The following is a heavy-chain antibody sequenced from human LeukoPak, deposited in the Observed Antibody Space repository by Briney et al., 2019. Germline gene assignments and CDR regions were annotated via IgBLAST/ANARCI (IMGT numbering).Heavy chain of an antibody. J-gene: IGHJ5*02. D-gene: IGHD3-22*01. V-gene: IGHV4-39*07. Sequence: PSETLSLTCTVSGGSISSSSHYWGWIRQPPGKGLEWIGSIYYSGSTYYNPSLKSRVTISVDTSKNQFSLKLSSVTAADTAVYYCARVTMIVVVNWFDPWGQGTLVTVSS. CDR3: ARVTMIVVVNWFDP. CDR2: IYYSGST. CDR1: GGSISSSSHY.